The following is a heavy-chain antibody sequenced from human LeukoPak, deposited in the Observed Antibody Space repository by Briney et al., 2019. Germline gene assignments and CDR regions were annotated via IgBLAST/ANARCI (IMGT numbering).Heavy chain of an antibody. V-gene: IGHV1-2*02. CDR3: ASVGYCSSTSCSPYNWFDP. J-gene: IGHJ5*02. CDR2: INPNSGGT. Sequence: ASVKVSCKASGYTFTGYYMHWVRQAPGQGPEWMGWINPNSGGTNYAQKFQGRVTMTRDTSISTAYMELSRLRSDDTAVYYCASVGYCSSTSCSPYNWFDPWGQGTLVTVSS. D-gene: IGHD2-2*03. CDR1: GYTFTGYY.